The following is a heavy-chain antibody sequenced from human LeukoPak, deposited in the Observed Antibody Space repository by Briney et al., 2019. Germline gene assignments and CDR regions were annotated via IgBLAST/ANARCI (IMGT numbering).Heavy chain of an antibody. Sequence: SQTLSLTCAVSGGSISSGGYYWSWIRQHPGKGLEWIGYIYYSGSTHYNPSLKSRVTMSVDTSKNQFSLKLSSVTAADTAVYYCARDNGGGCSGGSCMFDPWGQGTLVTVSS. V-gene: IGHV4-31*11. CDR1: GGSISSGGYY. J-gene: IGHJ5*02. D-gene: IGHD2-15*01. CDR2: IYYSGST. CDR3: ARDNGGGCSGGSCMFDP.